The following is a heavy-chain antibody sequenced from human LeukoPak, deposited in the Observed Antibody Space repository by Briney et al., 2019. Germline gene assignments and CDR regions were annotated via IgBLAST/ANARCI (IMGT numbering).Heavy chain of an antibody. CDR2: INSDESST. Sequence: GGSLRLSCAASGFTFSNYWMHWVRQAPGKGLVWVSRINSDESSTSYADSVKGRFTISRDNAKNSLYLQMSSLRDEDTAVCYCARAGITLAGPYWCFDLWGRGTLVTVSS. D-gene: IGHD6-19*01. J-gene: IGHJ2*01. CDR3: ARAGITLAGPYWCFDL. CDR1: GFTFSNYW. V-gene: IGHV3-74*01.